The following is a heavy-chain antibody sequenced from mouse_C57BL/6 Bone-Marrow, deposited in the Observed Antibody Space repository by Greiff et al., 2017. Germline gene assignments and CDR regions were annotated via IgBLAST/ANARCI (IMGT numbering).Heavy chain of an antibody. CDR3: ARSPSYGYDGFAY. D-gene: IGHD2-2*01. Sequence: VQLQQSGPELVKPGASVKMSCKASGYTFTDYNMHWVKQSHGKSLEWIGYINPNNGGTSYNQKFKGKATLTVNKSSSTAYMELRSLTSEDSAVYYCARSPSYGYDGFAYWGQGTLVTVSA. V-gene: IGHV1-22*01. CDR2: INPNNGGT. CDR1: GYTFTDYN. J-gene: IGHJ3*01.